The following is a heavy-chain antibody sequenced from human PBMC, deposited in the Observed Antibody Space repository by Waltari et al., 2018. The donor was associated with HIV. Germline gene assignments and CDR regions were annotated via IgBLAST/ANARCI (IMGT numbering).Heavy chain of an antibody. J-gene: IGHJ6*02. CDR1: GFTVSVTY. V-gene: IGHV3-53*01. Sequence: EVQLVESGGNLTRPGGSLGLPCVGPGFTVSVTYMSWVRTAPGKGPEWVSVLYSNGNTLYGGSVKGRFTIFRDNSKNALYLQMNTLRVDDTAVYYCARMQRFYGSEQSRYFYFGMDVWGQGTTVTVSS. CDR3: ARMQRFYGSEQSRYFYFGMDV. CDR2: LYSNGNT. D-gene: IGHD3-16*02.